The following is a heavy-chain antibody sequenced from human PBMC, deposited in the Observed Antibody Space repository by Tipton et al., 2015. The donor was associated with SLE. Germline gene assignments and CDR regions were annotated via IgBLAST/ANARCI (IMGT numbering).Heavy chain of an antibody. J-gene: IGHJ6*02. CDR3: ARVDGYNHYYYGMDV. V-gene: IGHV4-61*01. CDR1: GGSISSSSHY. D-gene: IGHD5-24*01. Sequence: TLSLTCTVSGGSISSSSHYWSWIRQPPGKGLEWIGYIYYSGSTNYNPSLKSRVTISVDTSKNQFSLKLSSVTAADTAVYYCARVDGYNHYYYGMDVWGQGTTVTVSS. CDR2: IYYSGST.